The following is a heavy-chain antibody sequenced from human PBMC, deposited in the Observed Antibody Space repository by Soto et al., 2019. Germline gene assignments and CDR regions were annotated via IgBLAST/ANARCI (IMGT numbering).Heavy chain of an antibody. Sequence: QVQLQESGPGLVKPSQTLSLTCTVSGGSISSGGYYWSWIRQHPGKGLEWIGYIYYSGSTYYNPSLKSRVTISVDTSKNQFSLKLSSVTAADTAVYYCARGRTITMIVLGHDAFDIWGQGTMVTVSS. D-gene: IGHD3-22*01. CDR1: GGSISSGGYY. V-gene: IGHV4-31*03. CDR2: IYYSGST. CDR3: ARGRTITMIVLGHDAFDI. J-gene: IGHJ3*02.